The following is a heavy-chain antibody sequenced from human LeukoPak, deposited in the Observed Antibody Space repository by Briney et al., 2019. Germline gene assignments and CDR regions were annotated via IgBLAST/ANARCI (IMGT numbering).Heavy chain of an antibody. CDR2: ISGSGGST. CDR1: GFTFSSYG. Sequence: GGSLRLSCAASGFTFSSYGMRWLRQPPGKGLEWVSGISGSGGSTYYADSVKGRFTISRDNSKNTLYLQMNSLRAEDTAVYYCAKRGTGYNHFDYWGQGTLVTVSS. V-gene: IGHV3-23*01. J-gene: IGHJ4*02. D-gene: IGHD3/OR15-3a*01. CDR3: AKRGTGYNHFDY.